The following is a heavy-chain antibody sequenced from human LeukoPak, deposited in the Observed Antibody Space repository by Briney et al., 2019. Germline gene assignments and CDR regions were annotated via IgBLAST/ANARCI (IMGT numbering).Heavy chain of an antibody. Sequence: GGSLRLSCAPSGFIFSNYAMNCVRQAPGKGLEGGSALSGGGGSTYSADSVKGRFTISRDNSKNTLYLQMTSLREADTAVYSCAKVATNGHSSAWDPPHAFDIWGQGTLVTVSS. V-gene: IGHV3-23*01. D-gene: IGHD3-22*01. CDR3: AKVATNGHSSAWDPPHAFDI. CDR1: GFIFSNYA. J-gene: IGHJ3*02. CDR2: LSGGGGST.